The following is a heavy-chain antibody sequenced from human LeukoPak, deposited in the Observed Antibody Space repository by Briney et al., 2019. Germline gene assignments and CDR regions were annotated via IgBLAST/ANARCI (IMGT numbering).Heavy chain of an antibody. D-gene: IGHD4-17*01. V-gene: IGHV3-30-3*01. CDR2: ISYDGSNK. CDR3: ARDDRAVTLYYYYGMDV. J-gene: IGHJ6*02. Sequence: PGGSLRLSCAASGFTFSSYAMHWVRQAPGKGLEWVAVISYDGSNKYYADSVKGRFTISRGNSKNTLYLQMNSLRAEDTAVYYCARDDRAVTLYYYYGMDVWGQGTTVTVSS. CDR1: GFTFSSYA.